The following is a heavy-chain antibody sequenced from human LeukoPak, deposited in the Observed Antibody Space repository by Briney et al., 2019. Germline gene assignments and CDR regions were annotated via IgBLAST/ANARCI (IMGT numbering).Heavy chain of an antibody. CDR2: IKQDATEI. J-gene: IGHJ5*02. CDR1: GFRFRNSW. CDR3: ARLSWDEGEVSGFDQ. D-gene: IGHD1-26*01. Sequence: GSLILSFAASGFRFRNSWMSWVRPAPGKGLEWVANIKQDATEIYYSDSVKGRLTISRDNARKSLFLQMSILRVEDTALYYCARLSWDEGEVSGFDQWGQGILVTVSS. V-gene: IGHV3-7*01.